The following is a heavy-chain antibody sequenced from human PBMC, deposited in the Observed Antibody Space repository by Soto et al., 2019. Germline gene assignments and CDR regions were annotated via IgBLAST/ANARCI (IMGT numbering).Heavy chain of an antibody. CDR1: GYTFTNYQ. J-gene: IGHJ4*01. Sequence: ASVKVSCKASGYTFTNYQIHWVRQAPGRGLEWMGLINPRGGTTNNAQNFQGRVTLTRDTPTSTVYMELSSLRSDDTAVYYCAGDRGAYYYDSSGKAKRQYYFDYWG. CDR2: INPRGGTT. V-gene: IGHV1-46*01. D-gene: IGHD3-22*01. CDR3: AGDRGAYYYDSSGKAKRQYYFDY.